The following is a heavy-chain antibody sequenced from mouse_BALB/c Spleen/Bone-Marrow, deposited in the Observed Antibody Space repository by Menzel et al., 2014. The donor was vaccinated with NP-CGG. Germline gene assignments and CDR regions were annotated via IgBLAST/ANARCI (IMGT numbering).Heavy chain of an antibody. Sequence: QVQLQQSGTELVMPGASVKMSCKASGYAFTDRWIHWVKQRPAQGLEWIGAIDTSDSYTNYNQKFKGKATLTVDESSSTAYIHLSSLTSEDSAVYYCARGGDDFSLDYWGQRTSVTVSS. J-gene: IGHJ4*01. CDR2: IDTSDSYT. CDR1: GYAFTDRW. CDR3: ARGGDDFSLDY. V-gene: IGHV1-69*01. D-gene: IGHD2-4*01.